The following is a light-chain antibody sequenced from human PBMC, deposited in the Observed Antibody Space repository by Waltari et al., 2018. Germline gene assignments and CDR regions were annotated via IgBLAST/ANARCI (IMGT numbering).Light chain of an antibody. Sequence: IQMTQSPSSLSASVGDTVNITCRASQSVSNYLSWYQHQQGRAPELLIYDASTLQPGFSARVSGDGSGTDFTLSISSLQPEDFATYYCLQSYNVRIFTFGPGTKVDVK. V-gene: IGKV1-39*01. J-gene: IGKJ3*01. CDR1: QSVSNY. CDR3: LQSYNVRIFT. CDR2: DAS.